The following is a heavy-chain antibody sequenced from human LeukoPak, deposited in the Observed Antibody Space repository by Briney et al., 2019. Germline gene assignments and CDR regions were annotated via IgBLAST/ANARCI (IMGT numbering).Heavy chain of an antibody. D-gene: IGHD2-15*01. V-gene: IGHV3-53*01. CDR2: TYSGGST. J-gene: IGHJ6*02. CDR1: GFTVSSNY. CDR3: AREWWGLYYGMDV. Sequence: PGGSLRLSCAASGFTVSSNYMSWVRQAPGKGLEWVSVTYSGGSTYYADSVKGRFSISRDNSKNTLYLQMNSLRAEDTAVYYCAREWWGLYYGMDVWGQGTTVTVSS.